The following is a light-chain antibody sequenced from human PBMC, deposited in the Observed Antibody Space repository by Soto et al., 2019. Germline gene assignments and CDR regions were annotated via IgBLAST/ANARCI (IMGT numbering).Light chain of an antibody. J-gene: IGKJ2*02. CDR1: QSINTY. CDR2: TTS. Sequence: DIQMTQSPSSLSASVGDRVTITCLTSQSINTYLNWYQQKPGKAPNLLIYTTSHLHSGVPSRFSASGSGTAFTLTISSLPTEDFATYFCQEGDSTPCNFGQGTTLEIK. CDR3: QEGDSTPCN. V-gene: IGKV1-39*01.